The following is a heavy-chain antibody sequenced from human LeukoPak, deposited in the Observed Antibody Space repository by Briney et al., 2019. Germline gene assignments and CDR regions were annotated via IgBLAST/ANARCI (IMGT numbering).Heavy chain of an antibody. Sequence: SETLSLTCTVSGGSISSSPYSWAWIRQPPGKGLEWIGSIYYSGRSYYKVSLKSRVIISLDTPNNHFSLKVSSVPAADTALYYCARVPLSTAYLHYYSMDVWGKGTTVTVSS. D-gene: IGHD2-21*02. CDR3: ARVPLSTAYLHYYSMDV. CDR1: GGSISSSPYS. V-gene: IGHV4-39*07. CDR2: IYYSGRS. J-gene: IGHJ6*03.